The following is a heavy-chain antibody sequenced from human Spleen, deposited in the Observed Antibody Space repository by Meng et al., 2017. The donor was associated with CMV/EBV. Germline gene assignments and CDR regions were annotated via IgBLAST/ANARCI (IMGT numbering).Heavy chain of an antibody. CDR3: ARRGYQLLDPFDY. V-gene: IGHV5-51*01. D-gene: IGHD2-2*02. CDR1: GYIFTSHW. CDR2: IHPADSDT. J-gene: IGHJ4*02. Sequence: KVSCXXSGYIFTSHWIAWVRQMPGKGLXXMGIIHPADSDTRYSPSFQGLVTMSVDKSTNTAYLQWNSLKASDTATYYCARRGYQLLDPFDYWGQGTLVTVSS.